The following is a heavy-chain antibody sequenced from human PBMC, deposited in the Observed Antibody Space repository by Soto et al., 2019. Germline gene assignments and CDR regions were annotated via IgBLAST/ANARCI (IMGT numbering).Heavy chain of an antibody. CDR1: GFTFSTYW. V-gene: IGHV3-7*01. CDR3: ARDSSTSFWSGYPDY. CDR2: IKQDGNEK. J-gene: IGHJ4*02. Sequence: EVQLVESGGGLVQPGGSLRLSCAASGFTFSTYWMTWVRQAPGKGLEWVANIKQDGNEKYYVDSVKGRFTMSRDNAKNSLYLQMNSLRGEDTAVYYCARDSSTSFWSGYPDYWGQGTLVTVSS. D-gene: IGHD3-3*01.